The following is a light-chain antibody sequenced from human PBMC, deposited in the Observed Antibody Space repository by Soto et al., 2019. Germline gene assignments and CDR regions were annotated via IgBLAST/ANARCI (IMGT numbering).Light chain of an antibody. CDR2: RSN. CDR3: AAWDDSLSGGV. Sequence: QSVLTQPPSASGTPGQRVTISCSGSSSNIGSNYVYWYHQLPGTAPKLLIYRSNQRPSGVPDRFSGSKSGTSASLAISGLRSEDEADYYCAAWDDSLSGGVFGGGTKLTVL. J-gene: IGLJ3*02. CDR1: SSNIGSNY. V-gene: IGLV1-47*01.